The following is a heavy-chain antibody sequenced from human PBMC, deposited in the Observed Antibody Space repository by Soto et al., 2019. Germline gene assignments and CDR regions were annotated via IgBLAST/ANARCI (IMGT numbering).Heavy chain of an antibody. D-gene: IGHD3-22*01. CDR3: AGTYDPADY. CDR1: GISFSDYH. V-gene: IGHV3-21*01. CDR2: ITPSGRFI. J-gene: IGHJ4*02. Sequence: ESGGGLVKPGGSLRLSCAASGISFSDYHMNRVRQAPGKGLEWVASITPSGRFINYADSVEGRFFISRDNTKNSLFLQMNSLRGEDTAVYYCAGTYDPADYWGQGTLVVVSS.